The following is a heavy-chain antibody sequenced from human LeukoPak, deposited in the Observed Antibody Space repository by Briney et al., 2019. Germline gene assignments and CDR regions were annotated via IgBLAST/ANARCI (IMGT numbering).Heavy chain of an antibody. J-gene: IGHJ4*02. CDR1: GFSFSDHH. CDR2: ISRDGNII. V-gene: IGHV3-11*01. Sequence: GSPRLSCAASGFSFSDHHMSWVRQVPGEGVEWLAYISRDGNIIVYADSVKGRFTISRDNAKKSVYLEMKSLRPEDTAVYYCARYVLRMDYWGQGTLVTVSS. D-gene: IGHD3-16*01. CDR3: ARYVLRMDY.